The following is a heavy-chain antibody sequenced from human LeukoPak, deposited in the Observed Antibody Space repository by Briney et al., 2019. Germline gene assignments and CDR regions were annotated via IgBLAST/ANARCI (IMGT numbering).Heavy chain of an antibody. Sequence: GASVKVSCKASGGTFSSYAISWVRQAPGQGLEWMGGIIPIFGTANYAQKFQGRVTMTRDMSTSTVYMELSSLRSEDTAVYYCARDPFITGQPPYDYWGQGTLVTVSS. V-gene: IGHV1-69*05. CDR1: GGTFSSYA. J-gene: IGHJ4*02. D-gene: IGHD1-20*01. CDR2: IIPIFGTA. CDR3: ARDPFITGQPPYDY.